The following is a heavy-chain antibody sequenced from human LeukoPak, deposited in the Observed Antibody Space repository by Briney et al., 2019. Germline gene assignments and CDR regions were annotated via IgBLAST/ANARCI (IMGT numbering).Heavy chain of an antibody. CDR3: AKDTFRGEWYRNYFDY. CDR1: GFTFSSYG. D-gene: IGHD2-8*01. Sequence: GRSLRLSCAASGFTFSSYGMHWVRQAPGKGLEWVAVISYDGSNKYYADSVKGRFTISRDNSKNTLYLQMNSLRAEDTAVYYCAKDTFRGEWYRNYFDYWGQGTLVTVSS. CDR2: ISYDGSNK. V-gene: IGHV3-30*18. J-gene: IGHJ4*02.